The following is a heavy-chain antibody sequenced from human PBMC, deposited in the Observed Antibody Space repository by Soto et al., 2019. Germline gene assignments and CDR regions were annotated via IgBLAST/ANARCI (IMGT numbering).Heavy chain of an antibody. V-gene: IGHV3-9*01. CDR1: GFTFSSYG. CDR2: IRCNGGSI. J-gene: IGHJ4*02. CDR3: AKDVTSLLWFGRDVDY. D-gene: IGHD3-10*01. Sequence: PGGSLRLSCAASGFTFSSYGMHWVRKAPGKGLEWVSGIRCNGGSIGYADSVKGRFTISRDNAKNSLYLQMNSLRAEDTALYYCAKDVTSLLWFGRDVDYWGQGTLVTVSS.